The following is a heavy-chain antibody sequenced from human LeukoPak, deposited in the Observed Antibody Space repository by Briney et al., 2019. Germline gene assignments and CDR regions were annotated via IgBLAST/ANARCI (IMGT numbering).Heavy chain of an antibody. CDR3: TTDLPGIAAAGGYYFDY. CDR1: GFTFSSYE. V-gene: IGHV3-15*01. CDR2: IKSKTDGGTT. Sequence: PGGSLRLSCAASGFTFSSYEMNWVRQAPGKGLEWVGRIKSKTDGGTTDYAAPVKGRFTISRDDSKNTLYLQMNSLKTEDTAVYYCTTDLPGIAAAGGYYFDYWGQGTLVTVSS. D-gene: IGHD6-13*01. J-gene: IGHJ4*02.